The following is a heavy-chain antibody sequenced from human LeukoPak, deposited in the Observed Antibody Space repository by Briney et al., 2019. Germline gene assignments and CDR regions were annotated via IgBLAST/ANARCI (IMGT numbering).Heavy chain of an antibody. CDR3: ARTVAVAENLDY. Sequence: ASVKVSCKASGYTFTSYGISWVRQAPGQGLEWMGWISAYNGNTNYAQKLQGRVTMTTDTSTSTAYMELTSLRSDDTDVYYCARTVAVAENLDYWGQGTLVTVSS. CDR2: ISAYNGNT. D-gene: IGHD6-19*01. CDR1: GYTFTSYG. V-gene: IGHV1-18*01. J-gene: IGHJ4*02.